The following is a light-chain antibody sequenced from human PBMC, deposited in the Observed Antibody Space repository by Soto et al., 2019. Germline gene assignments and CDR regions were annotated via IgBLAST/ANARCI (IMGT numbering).Light chain of an antibody. V-gene: IGKV3-20*01. CDR2: GAS. Sequence: ILMTQSPATLSVSPGERATVSCRASQSVSSNLAWYQQKPGQAPRLLIYGASSRATGIPDRFSGSGSGTDFTLTISRLEPEDFAVYYCQQYGSSPLTFGQGTRLEIK. J-gene: IGKJ5*01. CDR1: QSVSSN. CDR3: QQYGSSPLT.